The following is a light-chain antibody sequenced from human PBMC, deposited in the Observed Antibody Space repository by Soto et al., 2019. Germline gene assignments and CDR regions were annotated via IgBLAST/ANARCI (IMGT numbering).Light chain of an antibody. Sequence: SYELTQPPSVSVSPGQTASITCSGDKLGDKYACWYQQKPCQSPVRVISQDSKRPSGIPERFSGSNSGNTATLTISGTQAMDEADYYCQAWDSRRWVFGGGTKLTVL. CDR2: QDS. CDR1: KLGDKY. CDR3: QAWDSRRWV. J-gene: IGLJ3*02. V-gene: IGLV3-1*01.